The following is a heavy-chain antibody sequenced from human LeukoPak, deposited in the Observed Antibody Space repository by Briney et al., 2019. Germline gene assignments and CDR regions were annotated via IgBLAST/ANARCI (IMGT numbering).Heavy chain of an antibody. CDR2: IYNSGSA. D-gene: IGHD6-13*01. V-gene: IGHV4-59*01. CDR3: AREAAVGTGGFDY. J-gene: IGHJ4*02. CDR1: GGSISAYY. Sequence: SETLSLTCTVSGGSISAYYWSWIRQPPGKGLEWIGYIYNSGSANYNPPLQSRVTILIDTSKKQFSLKVSSVTAADTAVYYCAREAAVGTGGFDYWGQGTLVTVSS.